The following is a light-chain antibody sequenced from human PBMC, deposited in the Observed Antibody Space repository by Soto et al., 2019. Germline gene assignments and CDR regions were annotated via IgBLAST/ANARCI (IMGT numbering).Light chain of an antibody. CDR1: QSVGSQ. CDR3: QQRSDWPLT. CDR2: EAS. V-gene: IGKV3-11*01. J-gene: IGKJ4*01. Sequence: EIVLTQSPGTLSLSPGERATLSCRASQSVGSQLAWYQQKPGQAPRLLIYEASNRATGIPARFSGSGSGTDFTHTISSLEPEDFALYYCQQRSDWPLTFGGGNQVEIK.